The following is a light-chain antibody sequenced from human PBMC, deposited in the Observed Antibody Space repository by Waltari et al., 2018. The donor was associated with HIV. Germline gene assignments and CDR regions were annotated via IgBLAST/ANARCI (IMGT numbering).Light chain of an antibody. Sequence: QSALTQPASVSGSPGQSITISCTRTSSDVGSYNLVSWYQQYPGKVPKLMIYEVSKRPAGGSNRFSGSKSGNTASLTISGLQAEDEADYYCCSYAGSSTPFVFGTATKVTVL. CDR2: EVS. V-gene: IGLV2-23*02. CDR1: SSDVGSYNL. CDR3: CSYAGSSTPFV. J-gene: IGLJ1*01.